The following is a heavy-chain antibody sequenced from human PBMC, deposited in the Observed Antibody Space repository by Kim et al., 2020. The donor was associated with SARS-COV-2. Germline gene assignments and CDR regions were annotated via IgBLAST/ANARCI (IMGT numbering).Heavy chain of an antibody. CDR3: ARHLRNWYFDL. J-gene: IGHJ2*01. V-gene: IGHV4-39*01. Sequence: TSSNPSRKGRVTISVDTSKNQFSLRLSSVTAADTAVYYCARHLRNWYFDLWGRGTLVTVSS. CDR2: T.